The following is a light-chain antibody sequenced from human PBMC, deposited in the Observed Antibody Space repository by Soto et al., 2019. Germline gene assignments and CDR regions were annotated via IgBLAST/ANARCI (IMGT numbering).Light chain of an antibody. CDR1: QSISSS. Sequence: EILITQSPATLSVSPGERATLSCRASQSISSSLAWYQQKPGQPPRILIYGASSRDTGIPDRFSGSGSWTDFTLTISRLEPEDVAVYYCQQYGSSPLTFGQGTRLEIK. CDR3: QQYGSSPLT. V-gene: IGKV3-20*01. CDR2: GAS. J-gene: IGKJ5*01.